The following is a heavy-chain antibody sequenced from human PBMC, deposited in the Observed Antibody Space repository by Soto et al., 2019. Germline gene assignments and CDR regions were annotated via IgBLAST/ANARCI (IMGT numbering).Heavy chain of an antibody. J-gene: IGHJ6*03. D-gene: IGHD3-10*01. CDR3: ARVGGDYYGSGSHLYYYYMDV. V-gene: IGHV3-64*01. CDR2: ISSNGGST. CDR1: GFTFSSYA. Sequence: GGSLRLSCAASGFTFSSYAMHWVRQAPGKGLEYVSAISSNGGSTYYANSVKGRFTISRDNSKNTLYLQMGSLRAEDMAVYYCARVGGDYYGSGSHLYYYYMDVWGKGTTVTVSS.